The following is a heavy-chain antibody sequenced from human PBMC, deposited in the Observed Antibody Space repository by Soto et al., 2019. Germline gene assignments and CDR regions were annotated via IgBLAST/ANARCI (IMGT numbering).Heavy chain of an antibody. CDR2: IYYSGST. V-gene: IGHV4-59*01. CDR3: ARDYDSSGPGFSWFDP. J-gene: IGHJ5*02. D-gene: IGHD3-22*01. CDR1: GGSISSYY. Sequence: TLSLTCTVSGGSISSYYWSWIRQPPGKGLEWIGYIYYSGSTNYNPSLKSRVTISVDTSKNQFSLKLSSVTAADTAVYYCARDYDSSGPGFSWFDPWGQGTLVTVSS.